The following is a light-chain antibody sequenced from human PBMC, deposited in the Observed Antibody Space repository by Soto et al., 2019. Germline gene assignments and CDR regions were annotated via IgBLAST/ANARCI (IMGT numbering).Light chain of an antibody. Sequence: DIEMTQSPSTLSASVGDRVTLTCRASQSISMWLAWYQQRPGKAPKFLIYDASTLESGVPSRFSGSGSGTEFTLTISSLQPDDFATYYCQQYDTYPWTFGQGTKVAIK. J-gene: IGKJ1*01. CDR3: QQYDTYPWT. CDR1: QSISMW. V-gene: IGKV1-5*01. CDR2: DAS.